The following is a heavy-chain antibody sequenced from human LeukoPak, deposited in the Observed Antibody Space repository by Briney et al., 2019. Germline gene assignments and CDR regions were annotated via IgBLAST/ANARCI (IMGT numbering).Heavy chain of an antibody. CDR3: ARDRHGYFDY. CDR2: ISHDGETK. Sequence: GGSLRLSCAASGFTFSDHYMIWLRQAPGKGLEAISYISHDGETKYYADSVKGRLSISRDNAKSSLYLQMNSLRVEDTAVYYCARDRHGYFDYWGQGTLVTVSS. V-gene: IGHV3-11*01. D-gene: IGHD6-13*01. J-gene: IGHJ4*02. CDR1: GFTFSDHY.